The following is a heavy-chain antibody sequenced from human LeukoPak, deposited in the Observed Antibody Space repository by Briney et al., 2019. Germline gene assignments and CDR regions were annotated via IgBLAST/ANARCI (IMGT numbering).Heavy chain of an antibody. Sequence: GASVKVSCKASGYTFTGYYIHWVRQAPGQGLEWMGWINPKSGGTNYPQKFQGRVTMTRDTSISTTFMDLSSLTSDDTAVYYCARVGSGNYYDSSAYLGRFDPWGQGTLVTVSS. CDR1: GYTFTGYY. V-gene: IGHV1-2*02. CDR2: INPKSGGT. CDR3: ARVGSGNYYDSSAYLGRFDP. D-gene: IGHD3-22*01. J-gene: IGHJ5*02.